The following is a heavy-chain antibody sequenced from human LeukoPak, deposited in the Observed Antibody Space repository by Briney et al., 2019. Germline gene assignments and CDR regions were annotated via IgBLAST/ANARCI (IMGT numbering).Heavy chain of an antibody. CDR2: IYHSGST. V-gene: IGHV4-30-2*01. CDR3: ARITMVRGVHNFDY. Sequence: PSETLSLTCAVSGGSISSGGYSWSWIRQPPEKGLEWIGYIYHSGSTYYNPSLKSRVTISVDRSKNQFSLKLSSVTAADTAVYYCARITMVRGVHNFDYWGQGTLVTVSS. CDR1: GGSISSGGYS. J-gene: IGHJ4*02. D-gene: IGHD3-10*01.